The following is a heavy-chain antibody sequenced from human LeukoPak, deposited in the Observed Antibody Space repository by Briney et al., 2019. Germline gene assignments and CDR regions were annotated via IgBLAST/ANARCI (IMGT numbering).Heavy chain of an antibody. CDR3: ARGGPDVDY. Sequence: SETLSLTCTVSGGSISSYYWSWIGQPPGKGLEWIGYIYYSGSTNYNPSLRSRVTISVDTSKNQFSLKLSSVTAADTAVYYCARGGPDVDYWGQGTLVTVSS. CDR1: GGSISSYY. CDR2: IYYSGST. J-gene: IGHJ4*02. V-gene: IGHV4-59*01.